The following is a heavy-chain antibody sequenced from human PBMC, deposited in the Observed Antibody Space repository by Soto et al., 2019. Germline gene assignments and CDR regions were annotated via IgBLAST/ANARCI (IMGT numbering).Heavy chain of an antibody. Sequence: QVHLVESGGGVVQPGRSLRLSCAASGFTFRADTMHWVRQAPGKGLEWVAVVSYDGDDKYYADSVKGRFTISRDNSKNTLYLQMNSVKAEDTAVYYWATDDSDVFGIFRRSQWGQGTLVTVSS. CDR1: GFTFRADT. CDR2: VSYDGDDK. J-gene: IGHJ4*02. V-gene: IGHV3-30-3*01. D-gene: IGHD3-3*01. CDR3: ATDDSDVFGIFRRSQ.